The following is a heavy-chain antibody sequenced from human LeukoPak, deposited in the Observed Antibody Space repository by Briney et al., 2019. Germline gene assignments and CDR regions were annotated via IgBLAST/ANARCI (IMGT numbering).Heavy chain of an antibody. J-gene: IGHJ4*02. CDR3: SKAGSGTYYTTNFDY. CDR1: GFTFSSYA. Sequence: PGGSLRLSCAASGFTFSSYAMTWVRQAPAKGLEWVSGISKSGVSTDYADSVKGRFTISRDNSKNTLYLQINSLRAEDTAADYCSKAGSGTYYTTNFDYWGQGTLVTVSS. V-gene: IGHV3-23*01. D-gene: IGHD3-10*01. CDR2: ISKSGVST.